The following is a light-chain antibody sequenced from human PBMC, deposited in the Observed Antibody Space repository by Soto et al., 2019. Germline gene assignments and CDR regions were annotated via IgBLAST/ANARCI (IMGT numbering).Light chain of an antibody. Sequence: QCLLTLPPSVSGSPGQSFTISCTGPLSDIGASNFISWYQHSPGKAPRLLIYQVNNRPSGVSGRFSGSKAGNTASLTISGLLDDDEADYFCASFRSGTILVFGSGTKVTVL. V-gene: IGLV2-14*01. J-gene: IGLJ1*01. CDR3: ASFRSGTILV. CDR2: QVN. CDR1: LSDIGASNF.